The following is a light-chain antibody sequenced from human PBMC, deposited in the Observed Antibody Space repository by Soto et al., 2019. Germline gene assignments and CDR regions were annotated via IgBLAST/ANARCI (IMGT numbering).Light chain of an antibody. J-gene: IGKJ1*01. V-gene: IGKV3-20*01. Sequence: IVLNQSPVTLSLTPGDRATLSCRASETVSSYLLWYQQKPGQDPRLLIYGASTRAAGIPDRFTGSGSGTDFTLTVSRLEPEDFAVYYCHQWDGTFGQGTKVDIK. CDR1: ETVSSYL. CDR3: HQWDGT. CDR2: GAS.